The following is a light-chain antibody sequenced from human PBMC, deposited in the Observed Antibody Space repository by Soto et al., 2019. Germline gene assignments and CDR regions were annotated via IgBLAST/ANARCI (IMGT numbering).Light chain of an antibody. J-gene: IGLJ2*01. Sequence: QSALTQPAAVSGSPGQSITISCTGTSSDVGGYNYVSWYQQHPGKAPKLMIYEVSNRPSGVSNRFSGSKSGNTASLTISGLQAEDEADYYCSSYTSSSTPGVFGGGTKRTVL. CDR2: EVS. CDR1: SSDVGGYNY. CDR3: SSYTSSSTPGV. V-gene: IGLV2-14*01.